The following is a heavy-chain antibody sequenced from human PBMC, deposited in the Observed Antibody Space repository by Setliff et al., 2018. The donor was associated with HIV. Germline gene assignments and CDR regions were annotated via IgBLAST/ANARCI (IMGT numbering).Heavy chain of an antibody. Sequence: PSETLSLTCTVSGGSISSGSYYWSWIRQPAGKGLEWIGRIYTSGSTNYNPSLKSRVTISVDTSKNQFSLKLSSVTAADTAVYYCAGSWSGTQQEEYYLDYWGPGTLVTVSS. V-gene: IGHV4-61*02. CDR1: GGSISSGSYY. D-gene: IGHD3-3*01. J-gene: IGHJ4*02. CDR3: AGSWSGTQQEEYYLDY. CDR2: IYTSGST.